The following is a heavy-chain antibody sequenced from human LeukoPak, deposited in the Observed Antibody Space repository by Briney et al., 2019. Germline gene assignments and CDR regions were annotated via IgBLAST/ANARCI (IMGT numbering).Heavy chain of an antibody. CDR2: MNPNSGNT. Sequence: ASVKVSCKASGYTFTSYDINWVRQATGQGLEWMGWMNPNSGNTGYAQKFQGRVTMTEDTSTDTAYMELSSLRSEDTAVYYCATGVAAAGTFDYWGQGTLVTVSS. V-gene: IGHV1-8*02. D-gene: IGHD6-13*01. CDR1: GYTFTSYD. J-gene: IGHJ4*02. CDR3: ATGVAAAGTFDY.